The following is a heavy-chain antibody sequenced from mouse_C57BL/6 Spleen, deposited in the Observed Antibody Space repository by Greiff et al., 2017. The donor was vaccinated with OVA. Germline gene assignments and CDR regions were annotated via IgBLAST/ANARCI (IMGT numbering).Heavy chain of an antibody. V-gene: IGHV2-5*01. CDR1: GFSLTSYG. CDR2: IWRGGST. D-gene: IGHD2-5*01. CDR3: AKDYYSNRAWFAY. J-gene: IGHJ3*01. Sequence: QVQLQESGPGLVQPSQSLSITCTVSGFSLTSYGVHWVRQSPGKGLEWLGVIWRGGSTDYNAAFMSRLSITKDNSKSQVFFKMNSLQADDTAIYYCAKDYYSNRAWFAYWGQGTLVTVSA.